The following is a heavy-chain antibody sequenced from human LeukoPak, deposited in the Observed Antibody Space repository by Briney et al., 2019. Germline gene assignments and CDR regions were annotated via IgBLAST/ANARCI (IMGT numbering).Heavy chain of an antibody. CDR1: GGSISSYY. Sequence: SETLSLTXTVSGGSISSYYWSWIWQPAGKGLEWIGRIYTSGSTNYNPSLKSRVTMSVDTSKNQFSLKLSSVTAADTAVYYCARDWVFRTFGVVGHNWFDPWGQGTLVTVSS. CDR3: ARDWVFRTFGVVGHNWFDP. D-gene: IGHD3-3*01. V-gene: IGHV4-4*07. J-gene: IGHJ5*02. CDR2: IYTSGST.